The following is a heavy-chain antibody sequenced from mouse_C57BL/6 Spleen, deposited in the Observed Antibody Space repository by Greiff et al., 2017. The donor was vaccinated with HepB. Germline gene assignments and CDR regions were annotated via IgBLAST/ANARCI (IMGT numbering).Heavy chain of an antibody. D-gene: IGHD1-1*01. Sequence: QVQLQQPGAELVMPGASVKLSCKASGYTFTSYWMHWVKQRPGQGLEWIGEIDPSDSYTNYNQKFKGKSTLTVDKSSSTAYMQLSSLTSEDSAVYYCARSITTVVAEAYWGQGTLVTVSA. V-gene: IGHV1-69*01. CDR1: GYTFTSYW. J-gene: IGHJ3*01. CDR2: IDPSDSYT. CDR3: ARSITTVVAEAY.